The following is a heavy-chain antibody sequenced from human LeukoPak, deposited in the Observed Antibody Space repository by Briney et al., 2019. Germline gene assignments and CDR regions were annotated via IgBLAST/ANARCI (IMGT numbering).Heavy chain of an antibody. CDR2: INHSGST. D-gene: IGHD6-19*01. J-gene: IGHJ4*02. Sequence: PSETLSLTCDVYGGSFSGYHWNWIRQPPGEGLEWIGEINHSGSTNYNPSLKSRVTISVDTSKKQFSLRLSSVTAADTAVYFCARGVRIAVADPHLDYWGQGTLVTVSS. CDR3: ARGVRIAVADPHLDY. V-gene: IGHV4-34*01. CDR1: GGSFSGYH.